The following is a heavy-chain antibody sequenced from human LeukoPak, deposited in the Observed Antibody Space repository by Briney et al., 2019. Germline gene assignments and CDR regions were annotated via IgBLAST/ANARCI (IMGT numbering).Heavy chain of an antibody. V-gene: IGHV1-18*01. CDR2: ISAYNGNT. J-gene: IGHJ6*03. D-gene: IGHD2-15*01. Sequence: ASVKVSCKASGYTFTSYGISWVRQAPGQGLEWMGWISAYNGNTNYAQKLQGRVTMTTDTSTGTAYMELRSLRSDDTAVYYCARVRCSGGSCPYYYYYYYMDVWGKGTTVTVSS. CDR1: GYTFTSYG. CDR3: ARVRCSGGSCPYYYYYYYMDV.